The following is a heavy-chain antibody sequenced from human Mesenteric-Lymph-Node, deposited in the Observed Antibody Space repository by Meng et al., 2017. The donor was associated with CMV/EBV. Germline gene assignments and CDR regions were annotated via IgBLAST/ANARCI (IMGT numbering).Heavy chain of an antibody. CDR2: ISAYNGNT. J-gene: IGHJ5*02. Sequence: ASVKVSCKASGYTFTRSGFSWVRQAPGQGLEWMGWISAYNGNTNYAQKFQGRVTMTTDTSTSTAYMELSSLRSEDTAVYYCARGSGSYWFDPWGQGTLVTVS. CDR3: ARGSGSYWFDP. V-gene: IGHV1-18*01. D-gene: IGHD3-22*01. CDR1: GYTFTRSG.